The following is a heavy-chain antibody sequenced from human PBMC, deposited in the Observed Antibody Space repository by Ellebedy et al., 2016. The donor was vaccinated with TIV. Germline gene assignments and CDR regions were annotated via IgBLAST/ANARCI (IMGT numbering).Heavy chain of an antibody. J-gene: IGHJ6*03. CDR1: GGSFSGYY. CDR2: INHSGST. V-gene: IGHV4-34*01. CDR3: AKSGTTGSYYYYMDV. Sequence: SETLSLXXAVYGGSFSGYYWSWIRQPPGKGLEWIGEINHSGSTNYNPSLKSRVTISVDTSKNQFSVTLNSVTAADTAVYYCAKSGTTGSYYYYMDVWGKGTTVTVSS. D-gene: IGHD1-1*01.